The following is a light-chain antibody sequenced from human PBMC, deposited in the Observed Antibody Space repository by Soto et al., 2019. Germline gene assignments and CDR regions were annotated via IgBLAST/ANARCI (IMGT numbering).Light chain of an antibody. CDR3: SSYTTSNTWV. Sequence: QSVLTQPASVSGSPGQSITISCTGSSSDVGGYNFVSWYQQHPGKAPKLIIYAVSNRPSGVSNRFSGSKSGNTASLTISGLQAEDEADYYCSSYTTSNTWVFGGGTKLTVL. V-gene: IGLV2-14*01. J-gene: IGLJ3*02. CDR1: SSDVGGYNF. CDR2: AVS.